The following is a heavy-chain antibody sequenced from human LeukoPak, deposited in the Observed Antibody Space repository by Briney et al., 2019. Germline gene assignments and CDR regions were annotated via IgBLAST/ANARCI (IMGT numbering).Heavy chain of an antibody. V-gene: IGHV4-59*08. Sequence: SETLSLPCTVSGASISSSYWSWIRQPPGKGLEWIGYIYYSGTTNYNPSLKSRLTISVDTSKNQFSLKLSSVTAADTAVYYCARRGYCSGGTCLTFDLWGQGTLVTVSS. D-gene: IGHD2-15*01. J-gene: IGHJ4*02. CDR3: ARRGYCSGGTCLTFDL. CDR1: GASISSSY. CDR2: IYYSGTT.